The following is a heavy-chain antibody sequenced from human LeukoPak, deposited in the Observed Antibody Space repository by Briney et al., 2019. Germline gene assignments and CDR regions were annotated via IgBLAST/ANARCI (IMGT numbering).Heavy chain of an antibody. J-gene: IGHJ4*02. V-gene: IGHV4-59*01. CDR2: IYYSGST. CDR3: ARRAYSSGYYYFDY. Sequence: SETLSLXCTVSGGSITGYYWSWIRQPPGKGLEWIGYIYYSGSTNYNPSLKSRVTISVDTSKNQFSLKLSSVTAADMAVYYCARRAYSSGYYYFDYWGQGALVTVSS. CDR1: GGSITGYY. D-gene: IGHD3-22*01.